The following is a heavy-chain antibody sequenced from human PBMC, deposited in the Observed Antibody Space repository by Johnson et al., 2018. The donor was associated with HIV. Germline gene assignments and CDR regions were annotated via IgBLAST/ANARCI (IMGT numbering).Heavy chain of an antibody. CDR2: IGTAGDT. Sequence: VQLVESGGGLVQPGGSLRLSCAASGFIFSSYDMHWVRQATGRGLEWVSGIGTAGDTYYPGSVKGRFTISRENAKNSLYLQMDSLRAGDTALYYCARGGSSGWSGFLAFDIWGQGTMVTVSS. J-gene: IGHJ3*02. CDR1: GFIFSSYD. D-gene: IGHD6-19*01. V-gene: IGHV3-13*01. CDR3: ARGGSSGWSGFLAFDI.